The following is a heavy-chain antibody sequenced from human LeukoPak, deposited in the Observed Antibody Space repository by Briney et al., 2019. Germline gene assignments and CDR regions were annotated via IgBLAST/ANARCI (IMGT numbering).Heavy chain of an antibody. V-gene: IGHV4-34*01. CDR2: INHSGST. CDR3: ARDLSGWFDP. CDR1: GFTFSSYA. J-gene: IGHJ5*02. Sequence: NTGGSLRLSCAASGFTFSSYAMSWVRQPPGKGLEWIGEINHSGSTNYNPSLKSRVTISVDTSKNQFSLKLSSVTAADTAVYYCARDLSGWFDPWGQGTLVTVSS.